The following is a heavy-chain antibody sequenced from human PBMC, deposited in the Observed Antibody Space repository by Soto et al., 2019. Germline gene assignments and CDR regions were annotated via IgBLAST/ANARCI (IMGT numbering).Heavy chain of an antibody. CDR2: INHSGFT. J-gene: IGHJ4*02. V-gene: IGHV4-34*01. Sequence: TSETLSLTCDVSGGSFTGYYWSWIRQPPGKGLEWIGEINHSGFTNYNPSLTGRVTISLDTSKSQFSLKLSSLTAADTAFYFCARGHGRFSHWGQGTLVTVPS. CDR3: ARGHGRFSH. CDR1: GGSFTGYY.